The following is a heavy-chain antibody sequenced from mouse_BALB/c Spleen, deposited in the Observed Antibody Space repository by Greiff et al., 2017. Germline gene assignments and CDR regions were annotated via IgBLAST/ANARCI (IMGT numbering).Heavy chain of an antibody. CDR3: ASDYGNSWFAY. D-gene: IGHD2-1*01. J-gene: IGHJ3*01. CDR1: GFNIKDTY. Sequence: EVQLQQSGAELVKPGASVKLSCTASGFNIKDTYMHWVKQRPEQGLEWIGRIDPANGNTKYDPKFQGKATRTADTSSNTAYLQLSSLTSEDTAVYYCASDYGNSWFAYWGQGTLVTVSA. V-gene: IGHV14-3*02. CDR2: IDPANGNT.